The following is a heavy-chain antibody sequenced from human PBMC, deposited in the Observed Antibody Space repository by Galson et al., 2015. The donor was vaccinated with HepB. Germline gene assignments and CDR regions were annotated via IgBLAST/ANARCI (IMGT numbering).Heavy chain of an antibody. CDR1: GFSVSNNH. CDR2: MYRGGRT. V-gene: IGHV3-53*05. CDR3: ANYDFSRGGFDY. D-gene: IGHD3-3*01. Sequence: SLRLSCAASGFSVSNNHMSWVRQAAGKGLECVSFMYRGGRTHYADSVKGRFTISRDNSKNMLYLQMNSLRTEDTAVYYCANYDFSRGGFDYWGQGILVTVSS. J-gene: IGHJ4*02.